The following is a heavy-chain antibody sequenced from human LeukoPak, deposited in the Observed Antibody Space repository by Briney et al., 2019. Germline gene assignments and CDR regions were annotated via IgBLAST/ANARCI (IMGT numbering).Heavy chain of an antibody. CDR1: GNTFTGYY. Sequence: ASVKVSCKASGNTFTGYYMHWVRQAPGQGLEGMGWINPNTGGTNYAQKFQGRVTVTRDTSISTVYLELSSLRTYEPALYYCARRQGFGPNIIGAWGQGTLVTVSS. D-gene: IGHD3/OR15-3a*01. CDR3: ARRQGFGPNIIGA. J-gene: IGHJ5*02. V-gene: IGHV1-2*02. CDR2: INPNTGGT.